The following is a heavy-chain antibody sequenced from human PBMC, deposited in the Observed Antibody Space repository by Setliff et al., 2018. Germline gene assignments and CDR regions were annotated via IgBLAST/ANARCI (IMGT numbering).Heavy chain of an antibody. Sequence: KSSETLSLTCTVSGGSISSYYWSWIRQPPGKGLEWIGYIYYSGSTNYNPSLKRRVTISVDTSKNQFSLKLSSVTAADTAVYYCARRGYYNFWSGYSSYYYYXYYMDVWGKGTTVTVSS. D-gene: IGHD3-3*01. CDR2: IYYSGST. V-gene: IGHV4-59*08. J-gene: IGHJ6*03. CDR3: ARRGYYNFWSGYSSYYYYXYYMDV. CDR1: GGSISSYY.